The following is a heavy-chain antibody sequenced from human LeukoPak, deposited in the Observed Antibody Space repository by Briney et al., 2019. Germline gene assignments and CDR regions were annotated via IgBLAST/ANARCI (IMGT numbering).Heavy chain of an antibody. J-gene: IGHJ4*02. CDR3: AKDNGQWLLFDY. CDR1: GFTFSSYA. Sequence: GGSLRLSCVASGFTFSSYAMSWVRQAPGKGLEWVSVITSGDSTYYADSVKGRFTISRDNSKNTLYLQMNSLRAEDTAVYYCAKDNGQWLLFDYWGQGTLVTVSS. D-gene: IGHD6-19*01. V-gene: IGHV3-23*01. CDR2: ITSGDST.